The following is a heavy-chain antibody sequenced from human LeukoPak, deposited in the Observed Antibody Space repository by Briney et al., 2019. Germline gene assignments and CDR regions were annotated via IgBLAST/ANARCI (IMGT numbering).Heavy chain of an antibody. V-gene: IGHV3-66*02. D-gene: IGHD5-18*01. CDR2: INDGGST. CDR3: ARDRAGTQLWVEFDP. CDR1: GFTVSGNY. J-gene: IGHJ5*02. Sequence: GGSLRLSCAASGFTVSGNYMNWVRQAPGEGLEWVSLINDGGSTFYADSVKGRFTISRDDSRNTLFLQMNSLRAEDTAVYYCARDRAGTQLWVEFDPWGQGTLVTVSS.